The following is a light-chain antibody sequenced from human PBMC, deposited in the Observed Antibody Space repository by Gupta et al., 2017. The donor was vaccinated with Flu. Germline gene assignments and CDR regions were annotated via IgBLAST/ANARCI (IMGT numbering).Light chain of an antibody. Sequence: DVVMTQSPLSLPVTLGQPASISCRSSQSLVYSDGNTFLSWFHQRPGQSPRRLIYKVSNRDSGVPDRFSGSGSGTDFTLTISRVEAEDVGVYYCRQGTHWPPITFGQGTRLEIK. CDR2: KVS. CDR3: RQGTHWPPIT. V-gene: IGKV2-30*01. J-gene: IGKJ5*01. CDR1: QSLVYSDGNTF.